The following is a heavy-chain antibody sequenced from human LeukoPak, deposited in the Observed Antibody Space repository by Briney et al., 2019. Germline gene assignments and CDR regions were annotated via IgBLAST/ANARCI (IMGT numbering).Heavy chain of an antibody. Sequence: GGSLRLSCAASGFTFSSYAMSWVRQAPGKGLEWVSAISGSGGSTYYADSVKGRFTISRDNSKNTLYLQMNSLRAEDTAVYYCAKEVVAAPDYYYYYGMDVWGQGTTVTVSS. J-gene: IGHJ6*02. CDR3: AKEVVAAPDYYYYYGMDV. V-gene: IGHV3-23*01. D-gene: IGHD2-15*01. CDR1: GFTFSSYA. CDR2: ISGSGGST.